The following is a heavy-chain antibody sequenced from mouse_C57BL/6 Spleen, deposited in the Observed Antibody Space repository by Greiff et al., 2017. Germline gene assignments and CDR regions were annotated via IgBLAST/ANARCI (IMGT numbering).Heavy chain of an antibody. CDR2: ISDGGSYT. Sequence: EVKLVESGGGLVKPGGSLKLSCAASGFTFSSYAMSWVRQTPEKRLEWVATISDGGSYTYYPDNVQGRFTISRDNAKNNLDLQMSHLKSEDTAMYYCARDYYGSPYAMDYWGQGTSVTVSS. D-gene: IGHD1-1*01. V-gene: IGHV5-4*01. J-gene: IGHJ4*01. CDR3: ARDYYGSPYAMDY. CDR1: GFTFSSYA.